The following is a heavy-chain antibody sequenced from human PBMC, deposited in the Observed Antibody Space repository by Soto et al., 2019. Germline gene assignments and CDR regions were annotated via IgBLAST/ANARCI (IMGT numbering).Heavy chain of an antibody. D-gene: IGHD3-10*01. V-gene: IGHV1-18*01. CDR2: ISAYNGNT. J-gene: IGHJ4*02. CDR3: ARDRPLDYYGSGSYLGFDY. CDR1: GYTFTSYG. Sequence: ASVKVSCKASGYTFTSYGISWVRQAPGQGLEWMGWISAYNGNTNYAQKLQGRVTMTTDTSTSTAYMELRGLRSDDTAVYYCARDRPLDYYGSGSYLGFDYWGQGTLVTVSS.